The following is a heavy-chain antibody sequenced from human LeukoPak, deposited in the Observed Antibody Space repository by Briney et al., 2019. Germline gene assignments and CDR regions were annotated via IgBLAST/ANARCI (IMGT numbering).Heavy chain of an antibody. CDR1: GFTFSSYA. CDR3: AKGTALAVTREQDY. D-gene: IGHD6-19*01. J-gene: IGHJ4*02. Sequence: LTGGSLRLSCAASGFTFSSYAITWVRQAPGKGLEWVSAVSSNGAKTYYADSVKGRFTISRDNYKNTLYLQMNSLRAEDTAVYYCAKGTALAVTREQDYWGQGTLVTVSS. CDR2: VSSNGAKT. V-gene: IGHV3-23*01.